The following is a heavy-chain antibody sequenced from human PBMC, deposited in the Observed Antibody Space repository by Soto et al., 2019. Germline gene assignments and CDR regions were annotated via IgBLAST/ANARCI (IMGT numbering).Heavy chain of an antibody. CDR1: GYTFVDYA. V-gene: IGHV1-3*01. CDR3: TTEAVVAENWFDP. D-gene: IGHD3-22*01. CDR2: MNPNTGNI. J-gene: IGHJ5*02. Sequence: QVQLVQSGAEVKRPGASVKVSCRASGYTFVDYALHWVRQAPGQGLEWVGWMNPNTGNIKYSHKFEDRVSITRDTATSTAYMELRGLRSEDTGVYFCTTEAVVAENWFDPWGQGTLVTVSS.